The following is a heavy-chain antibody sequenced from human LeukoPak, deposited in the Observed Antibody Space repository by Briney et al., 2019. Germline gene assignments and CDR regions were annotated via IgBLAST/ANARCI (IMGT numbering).Heavy chain of an antibody. J-gene: IGHJ4*02. CDR1: GGTFSSCT. CDR3: ARGTTIFGVVIIASY. V-gene: IGHV1-69*02. D-gene: IGHD3-3*01. Sequence: GASVKVSCKASGGTFSSCTISWVRQAPGQGLEWMGRIIPILGIANYAQKFQGRVTITADKSTSTAYMELSSLRSEDTAVYYCARGTTIFGVVIIASYWGQGTLVTVSS. CDR2: IIPILGIA.